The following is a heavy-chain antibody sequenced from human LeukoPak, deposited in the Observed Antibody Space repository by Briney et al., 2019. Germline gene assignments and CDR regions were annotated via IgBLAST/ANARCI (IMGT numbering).Heavy chain of an antibody. CDR2: INPYSGGT. Sequence: ASVKVSCKASGYTFTGYYMHWVRQAPGQGLEWMGWINPYSGGTNYAQKFQGRVTMARDTSISTAYMELSRLRSDDTAVYYCVRDRTKYCSSTSCPLDYWGQGTLVTVSS. CDR1: GYTFTGYY. D-gene: IGHD2-2*01. J-gene: IGHJ4*02. V-gene: IGHV1-2*02. CDR3: VRDRTKYCSSTSCPLDY.